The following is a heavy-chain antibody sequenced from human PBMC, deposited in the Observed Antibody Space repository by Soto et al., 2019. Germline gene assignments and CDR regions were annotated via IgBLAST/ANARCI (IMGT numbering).Heavy chain of an antibody. CDR2: IYYSGST. CDR1: AGSISSYY. CDR3: ARRYGYSFDY. D-gene: IGHD1-1*01. J-gene: IGHJ4*02. Sequence: PSETLSLTCTVSAGSISSYYWSWIRQPPGRGLEWIGYIYYSGSTNYNPSLKSRVTISVDTSKNQFSLKLSSVTAADTAVYYCARRYGYSFDYWGQGTLVTVS. V-gene: IGHV4-59*08.